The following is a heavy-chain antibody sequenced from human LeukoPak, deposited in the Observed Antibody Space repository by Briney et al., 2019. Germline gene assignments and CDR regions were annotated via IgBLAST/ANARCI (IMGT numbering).Heavy chain of an antibody. CDR2: IKKDGSEK. D-gene: IGHD2-21*01. J-gene: IGHJ4*02. Sequence: GGSLRLSCAASGFIFSNLWMTWVRQAPGKGLGWVANIKKDGSEKNYVDSVKGRFTISRDNAKNSLYLQMDSLRAEDTAVYYCASGYSISYWGQGSLVTVSS. CDR1: GFIFSNLW. CDR3: ASGYSISY. V-gene: IGHV3-7*01.